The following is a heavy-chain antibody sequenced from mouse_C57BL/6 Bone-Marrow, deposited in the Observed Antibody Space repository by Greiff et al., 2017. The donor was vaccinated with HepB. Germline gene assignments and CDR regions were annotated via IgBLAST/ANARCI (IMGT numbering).Heavy chain of an antibody. D-gene: IGHD1-1*01. CDR2: IYPRSGNT. V-gene: IGHV1-81*01. Sequence: QVQLQQSGAELARPGASVKLSCKASGYTFTSYGISWVKQRTGQGLEWIGEIYPRSGNTYYNEKFKGKATLTADKSSSTAYMELRSLTSEDSAVYFCADYYGRVDYWGQGTTLTVSS. CDR3: ADYYGRVDY. J-gene: IGHJ2*01. CDR1: GYTFTSYG.